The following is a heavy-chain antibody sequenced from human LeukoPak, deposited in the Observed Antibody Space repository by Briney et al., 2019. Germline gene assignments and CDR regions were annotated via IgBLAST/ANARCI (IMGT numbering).Heavy chain of an antibody. V-gene: IGHV3-15*01. CDR1: GFSFNDAC. CDR3: ATGRSYYDSCGYYGKRVFDY. Sequence: GGSLRLSCAASGFSFNDACMSWVRQAPGKGLEWVGRIKSKTDGGTTDYAPPVKGRFTISRDSSKNPLYLQVNSLKTEDTAVYFCATGRSYYDSCGYYGKRVFDYWGQGTLVTVSS. CDR2: IKSKTDGGTT. J-gene: IGHJ4*02. D-gene: IGHD3-22*01.